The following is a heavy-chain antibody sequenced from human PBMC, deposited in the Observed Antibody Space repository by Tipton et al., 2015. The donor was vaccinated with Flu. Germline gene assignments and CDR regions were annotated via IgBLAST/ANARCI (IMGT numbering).Heavy chain of an antibody. CDR1: GGSINNFY. CDR3: ARHDRGLLFRFDY. D-gene: IGHD2-15*01. J-gene: IGHJ4*02. CDR2: IYYSGST. V-gene: IGHV4-59*08. Sequence: TLSLTCTVSGGSINNFYWSWIRQPPGKGLEWIGYIYYSGSTNYNASLESRVAISVDTSRNQFSLRLSFVTAADTAMYYCARHDRGLLFRFDYWGQGTLVTVSS.